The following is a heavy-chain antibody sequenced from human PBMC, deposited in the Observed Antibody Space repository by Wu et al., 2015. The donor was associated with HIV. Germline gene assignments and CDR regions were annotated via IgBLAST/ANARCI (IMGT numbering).Heavy chain of an antibody. V-gene: IGHV4-30-4*08. CDR1: DDSISSDGYY. J-gene: IGHJ4*02. CDR3: ARAATVTTGFDF. Sequence: QVQLQESGPGLVKPSQTLSLTCTVSDDSISSDGYYWNWIRQPPGKGLEWIGYIYYSGTTYYNPSLRSRVSMTVDTSKNQFSLNLTSVTAADTAVYYCARAATVTTGFDFWGQGMLVTVSS. D-gene: IGHD4-17*01. CDR2: IYYSGTT.